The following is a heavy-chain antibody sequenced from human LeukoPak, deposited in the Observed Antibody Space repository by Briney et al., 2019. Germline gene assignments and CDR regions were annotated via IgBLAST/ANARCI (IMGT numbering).Heavy chain of an antibody. CDR2: ISGSGGST. CDR1: GFTFSSYA. D-gene: IGHD3-10*01. Sequence: AGGSLRLSCAASGFTFSSYAMSWVRQAPRKGLEWVSAISGSGGSTYYADSVKGRFTISRDNSKNTLYLQMNSLRAEDTAVYYCAKDTRKYYGSGSYPDYWGQGTMVTVSS. CDR3: AKDTRKYYGSGSYPDY. J-gene: IGHJ4*02. V-gene: IGHV3-23*01.